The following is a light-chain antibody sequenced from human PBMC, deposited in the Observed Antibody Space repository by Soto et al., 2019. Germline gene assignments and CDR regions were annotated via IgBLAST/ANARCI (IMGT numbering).Light chain of an antibody. J-gene: IGKJ1*01. CDR3: QHYNNWPPWT. CDR1: QSVSSN. Sequence: IVMTQSPATLSVSPGERATFSCMASQSVSSNSAWYQQKPGQAPRLLIYGASIRATGIPARFSGSGSGTEFTLTISNLQSEDFAIYYCQHYNNWPPWTFGQGTKVDIK. CDR2: GAS. V-gene: IGKV3-15*01.